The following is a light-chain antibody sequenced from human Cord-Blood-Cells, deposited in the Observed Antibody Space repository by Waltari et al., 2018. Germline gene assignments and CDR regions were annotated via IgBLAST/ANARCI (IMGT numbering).Light chain of an antibody. J-gene: IGLJ1*01. Sequence: QSALTQPASVSGSPGQSITISCTGTSSDVGGYNYVSWYQQHPGKAPKLMIYDVSNRPSGVSNRFSGSKSGNTASLTSSGLQAEDVADYYCSSYTSSSTYVFGTWTKVTVL. CDR2: DVS. CDR3: SSYTSSSTYV. V-gene: IGLV2-14*01. CDR1: SSDVGGYNY.